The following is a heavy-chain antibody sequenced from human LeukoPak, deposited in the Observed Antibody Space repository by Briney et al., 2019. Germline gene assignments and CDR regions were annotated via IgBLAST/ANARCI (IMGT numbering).Heavy chain of an antibody. Sequence: ASVKVSCKASGYTFTGYYMHWVRQAPGQGLEWMGWINPNSGGTNYAQKFQGRVTMTRDTSISTAYMELSRLRPDDTAVYYCARTVIRGYSSGWDTNDFDYWGQGTLVTVSS. J-gene: IGHJ4*02. CDR2: INPNSGGT. CDR3: ARTVIRGYSSGWDTNDFDY. CDR1: GYTFTGYY. D-gene: IGHD6-19*01. V-gene: IGHV1-2*02.